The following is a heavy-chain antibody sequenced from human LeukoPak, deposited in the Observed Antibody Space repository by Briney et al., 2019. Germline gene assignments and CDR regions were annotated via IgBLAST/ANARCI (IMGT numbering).Heavy chain of an antibody. J-gene: IGHJ3*02. CDR3: ARSTSDYGDFDAFDI. Sequence: SETLSLTCTVSGGSISSGGYYWSWIRQPPGKGLEWIGYIYHSGSTYYNPSLKSRVTISVDRSKNQFSLKLSSVTAADTAVYYCARSTSDYGDFDAFDIWGQGTMVTVSS. D-gene: IGHD4-17*01. V-gene: IGHV4-30-2*02. CDR2: IYHSGST. CDR1: GGSISSGGYY.